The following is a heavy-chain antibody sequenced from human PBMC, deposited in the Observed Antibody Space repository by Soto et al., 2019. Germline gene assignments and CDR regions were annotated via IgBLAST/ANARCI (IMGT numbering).Heavy chain of an antibody. J-gene: IGHJ4*02. V-gene: IGHV1-69*13. CDR1: VVTFNRQD. CDR2: IIPMFGTP. D-gene: IGHD5-12*01. Sequence: SVKVCCKAYVVTFNRQDMRWVLQAPGQGLEWMGGIIPMFGTPHYAEKFQDRVTITADESTGTAYLELSSLTSEDTAVYYCATSEGRDGYSFDYWGPGTLVTVSS. CDR3: ATSEGRDGYSFDY.